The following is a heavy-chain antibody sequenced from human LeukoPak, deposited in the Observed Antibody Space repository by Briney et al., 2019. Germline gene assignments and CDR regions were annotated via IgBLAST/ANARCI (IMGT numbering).Heavy chain of an antibody. CDR1: GFTFTSSW. J-gene: IGHJ4*02. Sequence: GGSVGLSCAASGFTFTSSWMTWVRQAPGKRLEWLANMKQDGSERNYVDPVKGRFTISRDNAKNSLYLQMYSPRAEDTAVYYCARGGYFYGSGSDTGDFWGQGTLGTVSS. CDR3: ARGGYFYGSGSDTGDF. D-gene: IGHD3-10*01. CDR2: MKQDGSER. V-gene: IGHV3-7*05.